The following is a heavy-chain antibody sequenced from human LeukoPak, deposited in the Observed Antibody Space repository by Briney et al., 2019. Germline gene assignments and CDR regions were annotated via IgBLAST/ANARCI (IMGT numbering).Heavy chain of an antibody. J-gene: IGHJ4*02. Sequence: AGGSLRLSCAASGFTFSSYAMGWVRQAPGEGLEWVSAISGSGGSTYYADSVKGRFTISRDNSKNTLYLQMNSLRAEDTAVYYCAKARYSGSYYGLFDYWGQGTLVTVSS. CDR2: ISGSGGST. CDR3: AKARYSGSYYGLFDY. D-gene: IGHD1-26*01. V-gene: IGHV3-23*01. CDR1: GFTFSSYA.